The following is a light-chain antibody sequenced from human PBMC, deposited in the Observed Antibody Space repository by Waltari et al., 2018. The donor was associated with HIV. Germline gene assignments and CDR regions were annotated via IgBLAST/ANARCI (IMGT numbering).Light chain of an antibody. CDR3: MQSLHLLYT. V-gene: IGKV2D-29*02. Sequence: DIVMTQTPPSLSVTPGQPASFSCNSSQSLKHTDGKTYLYWYVQRPVQSPQVLIYEVSNRYAGVPDRFSGSGSGTHFTLKIARVEADDVGSYYCMQSLHLLYTFGQGTKLQSK. CDR1: QSLKHTDGKTY. CDR2: EVS. J-gene: IGKJ2*01.